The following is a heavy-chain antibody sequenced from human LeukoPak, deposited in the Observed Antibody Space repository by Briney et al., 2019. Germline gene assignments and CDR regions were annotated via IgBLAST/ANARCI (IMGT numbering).Heavy chain of an antibody. CDR3: ARRKRIAAAGTVFDY. CDR1: GDSVSSNSAA. Sequence: SQTLSLTCVLSGDSVSSNSAAWNWIRQSPSRGLEWLGRTYYRSKWYNDYAVSVKSRITINPDTSKNQFSLQLNSVTPEDTAVYYCARRKRIAAAGTVFDYWGQGTPVTVSS. J-gene: IGHJ4*02. CDR2: TYYRSKWYN. D-gene: IGHD6-13*01. V-gene: IGHV6-1*01.